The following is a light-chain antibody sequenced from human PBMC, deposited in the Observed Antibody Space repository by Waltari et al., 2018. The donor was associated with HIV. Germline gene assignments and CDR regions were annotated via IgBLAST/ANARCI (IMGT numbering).Light chain of an antibody. CDR1: QSVLYSSNNKNY. J-gene: IGKJ3*01. V-gene: IGKV4-1*01. Sequence: DIVMTQSPDSLAVSLGERATVNCKSSQSVLYSSNNKNYLAWYQQKPGQPPKLLIYWASTRESWVPDRFSGSGSGTDFTLTISSLQAEDVAVYYCQQYYTTPFTFGPGTKVDI. CDR3: QQYYTTPFT. CDR2: WAS.